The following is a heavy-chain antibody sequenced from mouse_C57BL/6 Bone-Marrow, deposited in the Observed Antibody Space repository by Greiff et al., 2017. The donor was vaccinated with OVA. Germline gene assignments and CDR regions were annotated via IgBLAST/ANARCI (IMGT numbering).Heavy chain of an antibody. Sequence: VQLQQPGAELVRPGSSVKLSCKASGYTFTSYWMDWVKQRPGQGLEWIGNIYPSDSETHYNQKFKDKATLTVDKSSSTAYMQLSSLTSEDSAVYYCARGRTAQATGYFDYWGQGTTLTVSS. V-gene: IGHV1-61*01. CDR1: GYTFTSYW. J-gene: IGHJ2*01. CDR2: IYPSDSET. D-gene: IGHD3-2*02. CDR3: ARGRTAQATGYFDY.